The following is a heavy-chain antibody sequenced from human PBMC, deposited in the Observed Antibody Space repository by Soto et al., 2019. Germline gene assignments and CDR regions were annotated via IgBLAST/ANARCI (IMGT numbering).Heavy chain of an antibody. D-gene: IGHD6-19*01. CDR2: ISFDGRND. CDR3: VRGCTRCNTPYYSGWPHFDN. CDR1: GFTFSDFA. J-gene: IGHJ4*02. V-gene: IGHV3-30*04. Sequence: GGSLRLSCAASGFTFSDFAMHWVRQAPGKGLEWVAVISFDGRNDYFADSVRGRFTISRDNSKKIVFLEMNSLRVDDTAVYYCVRGCTRCNTPYYSGWPHFDNWGQGTLVTVSS.